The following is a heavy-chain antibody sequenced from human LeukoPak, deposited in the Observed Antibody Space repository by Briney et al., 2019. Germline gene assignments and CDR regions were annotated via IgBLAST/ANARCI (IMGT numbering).Heavy chain of an antibody. CDR1: GFTFDDYA. CDR2: ISWNSGSI. J-gene: IGHJ5*02. V-gene: IGHV3-9*01. Sequence: GGSLRLSCAASGFTFDDYAMHWVRQAPGKGLEWVSGISWNSGSIGYADSVKGRFTISRDNAKNSLYLQMNSLRAEDTALYYCAKASSYDSSGSLNWFDPWGQGTLVTVSS. D-gene: IGHD3-22*01. CDR3: AKASSYDSSGSLNWFDP.